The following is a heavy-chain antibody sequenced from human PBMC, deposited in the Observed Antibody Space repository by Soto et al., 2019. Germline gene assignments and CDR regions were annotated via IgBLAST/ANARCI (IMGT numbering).Heavy chain of an antibody. J-gene: IGHJ4*02. CDR2: INAGNGNT. CDR1: GYTFTSYA. V-gene: IGHV1-3*01. CDR3: ARTSGYYFYDY. D-gene: IGHD3-3*01. Sequence: VQLVQSGAEVKKPGASVKVSCKASGYTFTSYAMHWVRQAPGQRLEWMGWINAGNGNTKYSQKFQGRVTITRDTSAITAYMELSSLRSEDTAVYYCARTSGYYFYDYWGQGTLVTVSS.